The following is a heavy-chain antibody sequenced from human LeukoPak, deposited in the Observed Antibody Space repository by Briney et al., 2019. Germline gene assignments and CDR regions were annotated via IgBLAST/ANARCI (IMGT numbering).Heavy chain of an antibody. Sequence: KPSETLSLTCAVSDYSVSSTYYWGWIRPPPGKGLEWIGSIYHSGSTYYNPSLKSRVTISVDTSKKQFSLKLSSATAADTAVYYCARQAVATISYYYYMDVWGKGTTVTVSS. CDR1: DYSVSSTYY. V-gene: IGHV4-38-2*01. CDR2: IYHSGST. CDR3: ARQAVATISYYYYMDV. D-gene: IGHD5-12*01. J-gene: IGHJ6*03.